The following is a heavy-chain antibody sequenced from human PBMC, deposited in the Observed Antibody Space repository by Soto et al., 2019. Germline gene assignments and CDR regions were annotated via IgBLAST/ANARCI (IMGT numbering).Heavy chain of an antibody. CDR1: GGSISSSSYY. J-gene: IGHJ4*02. CDR3: ARHPLAGDYVLSYFDY. CDR2: IYYSGST. Sequence: SETLSLTCTVSGGSISSSSYYWGWIRQPPGKGLEWIGSIYYSGSTYYNPSLKSRVTISVDTSKNQFSLKLSSVTAADTAVYYCARHPLAGDYVLSYFDYWGQGTLVTVSS. V-gene: IGHV4-39*01. D-gene: IGHD4-17*01.